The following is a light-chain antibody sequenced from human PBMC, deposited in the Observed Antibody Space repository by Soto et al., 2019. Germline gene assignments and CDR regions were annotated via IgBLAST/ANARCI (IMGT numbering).Light chain of an antibody. V-gene: IGKV1-6*01. CDR3: LQDYNFPYT. CDR2: SAS. Sequence: AIQMTQSPSSLSASVGDRVTITCRANRDIRNDLGWYQQKPGRAPQLLIYSASNLQSGVPSRFSGSGSGTDFALTISSLQPEDFATYYCLQDYNFPYTFGQGTKLEIK. J-gene: IGKJ2*01. CDR1: RDIRND.